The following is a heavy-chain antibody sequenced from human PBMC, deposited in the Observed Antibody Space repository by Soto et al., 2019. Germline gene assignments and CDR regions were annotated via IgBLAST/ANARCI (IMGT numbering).Heavy chain of an antibody. CDR1: GYTFTSYG. CDR3: AGDLSRPTQFDY. D-gene: IGHD6-6*01. CDR2: ISAYNGNT. Sequence: ASVKVSCKASGYTFTSYGISWVRQAPGQGLEWMGWISAYNGNTNYAQKLQGRVTMTTDTSTSTAYMELRSLRSDDTAVYYCAGDLSRPTQFDYWGQGTLVTVSS. J-gene: IGHJ4*02. V-gene: IGHV1-18*01.